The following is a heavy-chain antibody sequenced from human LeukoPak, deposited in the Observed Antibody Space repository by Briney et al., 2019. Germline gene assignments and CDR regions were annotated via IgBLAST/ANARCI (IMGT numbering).Heavy chain of an antibody. D-gene: IGHD4-17*01. Sequence: GESLKISCKGSGYSFSTYWIGWVCQLPGKGLEWVGIIYPGDSDTRYSPSFQGQVTISADKSISTAYLQWSSLKASDTAMYYCARRLEHDYGDHFDYWGQGTLVTVSS. CDR2: IYPGDSDT. V-gene: IGHV5-51*01. CDR1: GYSFSTYW. J-gene: IGHJ4*02. CDR3: ARRLEHDYGDHFDY.